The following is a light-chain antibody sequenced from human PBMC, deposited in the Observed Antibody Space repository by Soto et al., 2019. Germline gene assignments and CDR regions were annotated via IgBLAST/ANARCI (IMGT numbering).Light chain of an antibody. CDR1: SGSVSTSYY. CDR3: VLYMGSGISV. J-gene: IGLJ2*01. Sequence: QTVVTQEPSFSVSPGRTVTLTCGLSSGSVSTSYYPSWYQQTPGQAPRTLIYSTNTRSSGVPDRFSGSILGNKAALTITGAQADDEADYYCVLYMGSGISVFGGGTKLNVL. CDR2: STN. V-gene: IGLV8-61*01.